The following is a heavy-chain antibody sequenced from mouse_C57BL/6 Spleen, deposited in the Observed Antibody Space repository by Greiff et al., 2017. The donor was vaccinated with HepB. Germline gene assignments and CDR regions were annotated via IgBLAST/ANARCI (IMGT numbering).Heavy chain of an antibody. V-gene: IGHV1-69*01. CDR1: GYTFTSYW. CDR2: IDPSDSYT. J-gene: IGHJ3*01. Sequence: QVQLQQSGAELVMPGASVKLSCKASGYTFTSYWMHWVKQRPGQGLEWIGEIDPSDSYTNYNQKFKGKSTLTVDKSSSTAYMQLSSLTSEDSAVYYCARFDGLAYWGQGTLVTVSA. D-gene: IGHD2-3*01. CDR3: ARFDGLAY.